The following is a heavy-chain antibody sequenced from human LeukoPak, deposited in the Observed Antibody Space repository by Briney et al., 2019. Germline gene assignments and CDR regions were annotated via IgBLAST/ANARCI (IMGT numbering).Heavy chain of an antibody. CDR1: AFTFSSYS. J-gene: IGHJ4*02. Sequence: HAGGSLRLSCAASAFTFSSYSMNWVRQAPGKGLEWVSTISGSGGSTYYAASVRGRFTISRDNSKNTLFLQVSSLTAEDTAVYYCAKGGRTVAGDYWGQGTLVTVSS. V-gene: IGHV3-23*01. CDR3: AKGGRTVAGDY. D-gene: IGHD6-19*01. CDR2: ISGSGGST.